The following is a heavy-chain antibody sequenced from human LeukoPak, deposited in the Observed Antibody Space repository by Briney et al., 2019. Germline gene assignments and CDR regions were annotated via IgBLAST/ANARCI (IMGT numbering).Heavy chain of an antibody. CDR1: GFSLSSYW. CDR3: AKKTGTTSWKDHFDS. V-gene: IGHV3-23*01. J-gene: IGHJ4*02. D-gene: IGHD1-7*01. Sequence: PGGSLRLSCAASGFSLSSYWMSWVRQAPGKGLEWVSGISSNGGNTYYADSVKGRFTISRDSSKNTLYLQMNSLRAEDTAVYYCAKKTGTTSWKDHFDSWGQGTLVTVSS. CDR2: ISSNGGNT.